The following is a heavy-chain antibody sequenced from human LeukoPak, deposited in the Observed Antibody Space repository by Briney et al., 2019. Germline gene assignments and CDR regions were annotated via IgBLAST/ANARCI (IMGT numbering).Heavy chain of an antibody. CDR1: GFTFSTYN. Sequence: GGSLRLSCAASGFTFSTYNMNWVRQAPGKGLEWVSYISSSSTTIYYADSVKGRFTISRDNAKNSLYLQMNSLRDGDTVVYYCARVPYSSGTYDYWGQGTLVTVSS. J-gene: IGHJ4*02. CDR3: ARVPYSSGTYDY. CDR2: ISSSSTTI. D-gene: IGHD6-19*01. V-gene: IGHV3-48*02.